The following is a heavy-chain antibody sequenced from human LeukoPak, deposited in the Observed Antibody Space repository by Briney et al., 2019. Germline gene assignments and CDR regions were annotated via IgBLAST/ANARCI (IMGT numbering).Heavy chain of an antibody. J-gene: IGHJ4*02. CDR1: GFSFSNDW. Sequence: GESLRLSCTASGFSFSNDWISWVRQAPGKGLEWIGRIKSNADGGTTDYAAPVKGRFTISRDDSKNTLYLQMHSLKTEDTAVYYCTTEYYASGALTPIDYWGQGTLVTVSS. V-gene: IGHV3-15*01. D-gene: IGHD2/OR15-2a*01. CDR3: TTEYYASGALTPIDY. CDR2: IKSNADGGTT.